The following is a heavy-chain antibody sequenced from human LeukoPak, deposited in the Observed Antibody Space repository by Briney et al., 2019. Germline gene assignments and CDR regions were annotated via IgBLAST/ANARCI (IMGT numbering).Heavy chain of an antibody. J-gene: IGHJ4*02. CDR3: AKRSYGYCDY. V-gene: IGHV3-23*01. CDR1: GFTFSTYA. CDR2: ISGSGSNT. Sequence: PGGSLRLSCAASGFTFSTYAMSWVRQAPGKGLEWASTISGSGSNTYFVDSVKGRFTISRDNSKNTLYLQMNSLRAEDTAVYYCAKRSYGYCDYWGQGTLVTVSS. D-gene: IGHD5-18*01.